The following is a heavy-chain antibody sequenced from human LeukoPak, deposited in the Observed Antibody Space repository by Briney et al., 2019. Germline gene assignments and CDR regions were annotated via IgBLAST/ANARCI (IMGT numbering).Heavy chain of an antibody. CDR2: IKSKDVGATT. J-gene: IGHJ4*02. Sequence: GGSLRLSCAASGFTFTYVWMSWVRQAPGKGLEWVGRIKSKDVGATTDYAASVKGRFTISRDDSNDSLYLQMDSLKTEDTALYYCVTDLAQGYFGSWGQGTLVTVSS. V-gene: IGHV3-15*01. CDR1: GFTFTYVW. D-gene: IGHD2/OR15-2a*01. CDR3: VTDLAQGYFGS.